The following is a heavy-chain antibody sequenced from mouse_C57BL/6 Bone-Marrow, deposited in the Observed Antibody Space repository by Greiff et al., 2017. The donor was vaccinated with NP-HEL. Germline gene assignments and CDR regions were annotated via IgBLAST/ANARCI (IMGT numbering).Heavy chain of an antibody. Sequence: QVQLQQPGAELVKPGASVKLSCKASGYTFTSYWMHWVKQRPGQGLEWIGMIHPNSGSTNYNEKIKSKATLTVDKSSSTADMQLSSRTSEDSAVYYCASRSTMVTRGVYYYAMDYWGQGTSVTVSS. D-gene: IGHD2-2*01. CDR3: ASRSTMVTRGVYYYAMDY. CDR1: GYTFTSYW. V-gene: IGHV1-64*01. J-gene: IGHJ4*01. CDR2: IHPNSGST.